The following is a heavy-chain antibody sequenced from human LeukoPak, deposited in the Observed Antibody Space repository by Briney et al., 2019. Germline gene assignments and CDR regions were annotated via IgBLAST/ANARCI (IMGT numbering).Heavy chain of an antibody. CDR3: ARDWSIPSLTGYYIDV. V-gene: IGHV3-74*03. D-gene: IGHD3-9*01. J-gene: IGHJ6*03. CDR1: RFALRNYW. Sequence: GGSLRLSCTGSRFALRNYWIHWVRQVPGKGLEWISRVTSEGILSSYEDSVKGRFTISRDNAKKTVYLQMSSLRAEDTAVYYCARDWSIPSLTGYYIDVWGNGTTVTVSS. CDR2: VTSEGILS.